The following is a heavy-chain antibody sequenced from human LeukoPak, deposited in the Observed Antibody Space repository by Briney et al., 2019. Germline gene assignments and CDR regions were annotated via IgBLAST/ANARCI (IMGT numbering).Heavy chain of an antibody. Sequence: GGSLRLSCAASGFTFSNYWMSWVRQAPGKGLEWVASIKQDGSEKYSVDSVKGRFTISRDNAKNSLYLQMNSLRAEDTAVYYCASGSYYYGSGSEWPYSDYWGQGTLVTVSS. CDR1: GFTFSNYW. CDR2: IKQDGSEK. J-gene: IGHJ4*02. CDR3: ASGSYYYGSGSEWPYSDY. D-gene: IGHD3-10*01. V-gene: IGHV3-7*01.